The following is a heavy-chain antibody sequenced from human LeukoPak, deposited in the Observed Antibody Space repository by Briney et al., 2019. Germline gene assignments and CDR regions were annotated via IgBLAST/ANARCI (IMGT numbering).Heavy chain of an antibody. Sequence: GGSLRLSCAASGFTFSDSYMTWVRQAPGKGVEWVAYISGSGHDINYSDSVKGRFTVSRDNSKNTLYLQMNSLRAEDTAIYYCARGTYYNTLTGFRGRILGLDYWGQGTLVTVSS. CDR1: GFTFSDSY. J-gene: IGHJ4*02. CDR2: ISGSGHDI. V-gene: IGHV3-11*04. CDR3: ARGTYYNTLTGFRGRILGLDY. D-gene: IGHD3-9*01.